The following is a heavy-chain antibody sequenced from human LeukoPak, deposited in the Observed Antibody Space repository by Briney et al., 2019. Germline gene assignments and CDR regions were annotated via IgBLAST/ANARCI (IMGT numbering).Heavy chain of an antibody. D-gene: IGHD5-18*01. Sequence: SETLSLTCAVSGGSISGGDYYWSWIRQLPGKGLEWIGYIYHTGRSSFNPSLTSRTTISVDTSQNQFSLTLNSMTPADSAVYYCAREMGGGDSYGVWGQGTLVTVSS. CDR1: GGSISGGDYY. CDR2: IYHTGRS. CDR3: AREMGGGDSYGV. V-gene: IGHV4-31*11. J-gene: IGHJ4*02.